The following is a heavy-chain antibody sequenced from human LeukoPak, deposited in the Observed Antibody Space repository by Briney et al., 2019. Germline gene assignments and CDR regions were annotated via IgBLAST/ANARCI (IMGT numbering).Heavy chain of an antibody. CDR1: GFTFSRYE. Sequence: GGSLRLSCAASGFTFSRYEMNWVRQAPGKGLEWVSYISSSGSTIYYADSVKGRFTISRDNAKNSLYLQMNSLRAEDTAVYYCASRITMVRGGGFDPWGQGTLVTVSS. J-gene: IGHJ5*02. V-gene: IGHV3-48*03. CDR3: ASRITMVRGGGFDP. D-gene: IGHD3-10*01. CDR2: ISSSGSTI.